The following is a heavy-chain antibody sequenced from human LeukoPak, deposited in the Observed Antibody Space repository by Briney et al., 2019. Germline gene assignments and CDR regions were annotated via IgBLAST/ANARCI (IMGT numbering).Heavy chain of an antibody. J-gene: IGHJ4*02. D-gene: IGHD2-21*01. Sequence: PGGALRLSCAAPGFSFSSYSITSVRPAPGKGVEWVSSICSTGDSTFYADSVKGRFTISSDNSKNTVYLLMDSLRTEDTAVYYCAKAPVTSCRGAYCYPFDYWGQGTLVTVSS. V-gene: IGHV3-23*01. CDR3: AKAPVTSCRGAYCYPFDY. CDR1: GFSFSSYS. CDR2: ICSTGDST.